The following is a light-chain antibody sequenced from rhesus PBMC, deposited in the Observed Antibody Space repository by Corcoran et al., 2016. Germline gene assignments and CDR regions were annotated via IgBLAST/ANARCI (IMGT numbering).Light chain of an antibody. Sequence: DIQMTQSPSSLSASVGDTVTITCRASQGISSWLAWSPQKTGKAPKILIYKASSLQSGLPSRFSGSVSGTDFTLTISSLESEDFATYYCQQYSSRPCTFGPGTKLDIK. CDR1: QGISSW. J-gene: IGKJ3*01. CDR3: QQYSSRPCT. V-gene: IGKV1-22*01. CDR2: KAS.